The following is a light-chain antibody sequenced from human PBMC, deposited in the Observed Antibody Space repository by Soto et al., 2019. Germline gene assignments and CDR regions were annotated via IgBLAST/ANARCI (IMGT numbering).Light chain of an antibody. CDR1: QSVSRY. Sequence: IVLTQAPATLFLSPAKSATLSGRASQSVSRYLAWYQQKPGQAPRLLIYDTSYRATGIPARFSGSGSGTDFTLTLGSLEPEDVAVYYCQQRSNWITFGQGTRREIK. V-gene: IGKV3-11*01. CDR3: QQRSNWIT. J-gene: IGKJ5*01. CDR2: DTS.